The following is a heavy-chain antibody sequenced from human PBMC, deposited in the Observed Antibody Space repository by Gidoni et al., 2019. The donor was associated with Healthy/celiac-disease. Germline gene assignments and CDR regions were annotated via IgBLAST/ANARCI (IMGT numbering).Heavy chain of an antibody. CDR1: GGTFSSYA. J-gene: IGHJ4*02. CDR3: AREWGMVRGVMLY. D-gene: IGHD3-10*01. V-gene: IGHV1-69*06. CDR2: ISHSFGTA. Sequence: QVQLVQSGAEVKKPGSSVKVSCKASGGTFSSYAISWVRQAPGQGLEWMGGISHSFGTANSAQKFQGRVTITADKSTSTAYMELSSLRSEDTAVYYCAREWGMVRGVMLYWGQGTLVTVSS.